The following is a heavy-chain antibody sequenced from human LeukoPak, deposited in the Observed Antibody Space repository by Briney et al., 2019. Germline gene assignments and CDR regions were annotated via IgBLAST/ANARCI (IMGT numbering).Heavy chain of an antibody. J-gene: IGHJ4*02. CDR3: ARGGNSGWRTPNDDY. V-gene: IGHV1-18*01. CDR1: GYTFTSYG. Sequence: ASVKVSCKASGYTFTSYGISWVRQPPGQGLEWMGWSSAYNGNTNYAQKLQGRVTMTTDTSTSTAYMELRSLRSDDTAVYYCARGGNSGWRTPNDDYWGQGTLVTVSS. CDR2: SSAYNGNT. D-gene: IGHD6-19*01.